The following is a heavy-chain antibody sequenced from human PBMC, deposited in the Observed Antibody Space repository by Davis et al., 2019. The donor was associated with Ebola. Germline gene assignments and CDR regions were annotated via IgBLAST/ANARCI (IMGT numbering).Heavy chain of an antibody. V-gene: IGHV3-73*01. CDR1: GFTFSGSA. J-gene: IGHJ4*02. D-gene: IGHD1-26*01. CDR3: ARVHRVGPIRIFDS. Sequence: GGSLRLSCAASGFTFSGSAMHWVRQTSGKGLEWIGRIRTRANNYATAYAASVKGRFTISRDDSKNTAYLQMNSLRAEDTAVYYCARVHRVGPIRIFDSWGQGTLVTVSS. CDR2: IRTRANNYAT.